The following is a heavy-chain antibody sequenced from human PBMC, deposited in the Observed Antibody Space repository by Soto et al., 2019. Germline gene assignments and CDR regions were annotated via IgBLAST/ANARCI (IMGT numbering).Heavy chain of an antibody. D-gene: IGHD3-16*02. Sequence: HPGGSLRLSCAASGFTFSSNGIHWVRQAPGKGLEWVAVIWNDGSNKYCADSVKGRFTISRDSSKNTLYLQMNSLRVEDTAVYYCARDLNRGPIIVGGFIIDHWGQGALVTVSS. CDR2: IWNDGSNK. CDR1: GFTFSSNG. V-gene: IGHV3-33*01. CDR3: ARDLNRGPIIVGGFIIDH. J-gene: IGHJ4*02.